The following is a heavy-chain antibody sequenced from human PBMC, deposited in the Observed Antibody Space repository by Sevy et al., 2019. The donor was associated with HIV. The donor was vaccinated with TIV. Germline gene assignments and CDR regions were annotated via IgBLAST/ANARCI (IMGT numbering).Heavy chain of an antibody. CDR3: AREGTGRGYYYGLDV. Sequence: GGSLRLSCAASGFTCIGYTMNWVRQAPGKGLEWVSSISSTGKYIYYAESLKVRFTVSRDNADNSLYLQINSLRAEDTAIYYCAREGTGRGYYYGLDVWGQGTTVTVSS. CDR1: GFTCIGYT. CDR2: ISSTGKYI. D-gene: IGHD1-26*01. J-gene: IGHJ6*02. V-gene: IGHV3-21*01.